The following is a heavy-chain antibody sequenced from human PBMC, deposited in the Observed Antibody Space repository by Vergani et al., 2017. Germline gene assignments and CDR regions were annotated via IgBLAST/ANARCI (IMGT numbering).Heavy chain of an antibody. Sequence: QVQLVQSGAEVKKPGSSVKVSCKASGGTFSSYTVTWVRQAPGQGLEWMGRIIPILGIPNNALKLQGRVTITGDKSTNTSYMELRSLRSEDTAVYYCARDRGTRTNGLDAWGQGTTVTVSS. J-gene: IGHJ6*02. D-gene: IGHD1-7*01. CDR3: ARDRGTRTNGLDA. CDR2: IIPILGIP. CDR1: GGTFSSYT. V-gene: IGHV1-69*08.